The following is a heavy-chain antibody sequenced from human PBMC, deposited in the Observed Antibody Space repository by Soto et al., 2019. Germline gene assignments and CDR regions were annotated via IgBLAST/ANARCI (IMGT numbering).Heavy chain of an antibody. Sequence: QVQLQESGPGLVKPSETLSLTCTVSGGSISSYYWSWIRQPPGKGLEWIGYIYYSGSTNYNPSLKSRVTISVDTSKNQFSLKLSSVTAADTAVYYCARDKGIGRITMVRGAFRPGAFDIWGQGTMVTVSS. CDR1: GGSISSYY. V-gene: IGHV4-59*01. D-gene: IGHD3-10*01. CDR2: IYYSGST. J-gene: IGHJ3*02. CDR3: ARDKGIGRITMVRGAFRPGAFDI.